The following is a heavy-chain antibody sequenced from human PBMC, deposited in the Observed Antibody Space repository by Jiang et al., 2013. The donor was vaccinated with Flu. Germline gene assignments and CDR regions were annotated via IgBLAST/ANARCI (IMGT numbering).Heavy chain of an antibody. V-gene: IGHV1-46*01. CDR2: MNPSGGST. CDR1: GYLFTSYF. J-gene: IGHJ4*02. D-gene: IGHD2-2*01. CDR3: ARVWVKDSTALPH. Sequence: QSGAEVKRPGASVKVSCKASGYLFTSYFMHWVRQAPGQGLEWMGRMNPSGGSTNYAQKFQDRVTMTRDTSINTSYMELSGLTSEDTAVYYCARVWVKDSTALPHWGQGTLVTVSS.